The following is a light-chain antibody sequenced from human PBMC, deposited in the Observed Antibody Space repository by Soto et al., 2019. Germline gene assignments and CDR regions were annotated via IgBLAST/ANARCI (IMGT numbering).Light chain of an antibody. CDR3: QQSNDWPLT. CDR1: QSAGSN. Sequence: EIVMTQSPVTLSVSPGERATLSCRASQSAGSNLAWYQQKPGQAPRLLIYGASTRATGVPARFSGSGSGTDFTLTICSLQSEDFAVYYCQQSNDWPLTFGGGTKVEIK. CDR2: GAS. J-gene: IGKJ4*01. V-gene: IGKV3-15*01.